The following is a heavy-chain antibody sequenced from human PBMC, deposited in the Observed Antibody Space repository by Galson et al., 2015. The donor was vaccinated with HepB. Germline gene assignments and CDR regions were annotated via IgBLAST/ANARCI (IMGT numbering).Heavy chain of an antibody. CDR3: TGPGYSSSWSVDY. Sequence: SLRLSCAASGFTFGDYAMSWFRQAPGKGLEWVGFIRSKAYGGTTEYAASVKGRFTISRDDSKSIAYLQMNSLKTEDTAVYYCTGPGYSSSWSVDYWGQGTLVTVSS. CDR2: IRSKAYGGTT. J-gene: IGHJ4*02. D-gene: IGHD6-13*01. V-gene: IGHV3-49*03. CDR1: GFTFGDYA.